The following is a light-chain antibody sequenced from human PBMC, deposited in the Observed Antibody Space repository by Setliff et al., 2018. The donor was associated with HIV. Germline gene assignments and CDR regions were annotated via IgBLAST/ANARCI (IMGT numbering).Light chain of an antibody. CDR1: SSDVGGYDY. V-gene: IGLV2-11*01. J-gene: IGLJ2*01. CDR2: DVN. CDR3: AAWDDSLSGVV. Sequence: QSALTQPRSVSGSPGQSVTISCTGTSSDVGGYDYVSWYQQHPGKAPKLMISDVNKRPSGVPDRFSGSKSGNTASLTISGLQAEDEADYFCAAWDDSLSGVVFGGGTK.